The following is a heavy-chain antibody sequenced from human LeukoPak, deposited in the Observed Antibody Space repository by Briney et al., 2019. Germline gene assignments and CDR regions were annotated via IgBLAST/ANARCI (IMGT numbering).Heavy chain of an antibody. Sequence: GGSLRLSCAASGFTFSSYWMSWVRQAPGKGLEWVANIKQDGSEKYYVDSVKGRFTISRDNAKNSLYLQMNSLRAEDTAVYYCATGYCSGGSCYYYYYGMDVWGQGTTVTVSS. J-gene: IGHJ6*02. CDR1: GFTFSSYW. CDR2: IKQDGSEK. CDR3: ATGYCSGGSCYYYYYGMDV. D-gene: IGHD2-15*01. V-gene: IGHV3-7*01.